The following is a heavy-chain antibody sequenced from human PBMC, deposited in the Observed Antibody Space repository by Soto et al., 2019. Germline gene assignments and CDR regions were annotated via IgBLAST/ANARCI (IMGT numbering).Heavy chain of an antibody. CDR3: ARGARSGYCTGGSCNDFDY. D-gene: IGHD2-15*01. CDR1: GYTFTNYG. CDR2: TSAYGGVA. Sequence: QVHLVQSGGEVKKPGASVKVSCEASGYTFTNYGTTWVRQAPGQGLEWLGWTSAYGGVAKYAQECEHRVNTTTDTSKSTAYRDLRGMSSDDTAVYYCARGARSGYCTGGSCNDFDYWGQGTLVTVSS. J-gene: IGHJ4*02. V-gene: IGHV1-18*01.